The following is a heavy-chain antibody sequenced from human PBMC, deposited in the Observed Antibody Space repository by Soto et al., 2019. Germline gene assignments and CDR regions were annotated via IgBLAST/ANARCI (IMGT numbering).Heavy chain of an antibody. Sequence: QVQLVESGGGVVQPGRSLRLSCVVSGFTVSTYGMHWVRQAPGKGLEWVAVISRDGGTKYYADSVKGRFTISRDNSRNTLFLEMNSLRGDDMAVYYCTGEVASGYWGQGTLVNVSS. V-gene: IGHV3-30*03. CDR3: TGEVASGY. J-gene: IGHJ4*02. CDR1: GFTVSTYG. D-gene: IGHD2-8*02. CDR2: ISRDGGTK.